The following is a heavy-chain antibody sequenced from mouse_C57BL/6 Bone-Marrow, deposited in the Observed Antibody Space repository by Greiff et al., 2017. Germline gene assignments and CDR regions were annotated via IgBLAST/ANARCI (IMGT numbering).Heavy chain of an antibody. CDR3: ARWRDLVTTVVAHFDY. CDR2: IYPGSGST. D-gene: IGHD1-1*01. V-gene: IGHV1-55*01. J-gene: IGHJ2*01. CDR1: GYTFTSYW. Sequence: QVQLQQPGAELVKPGASVKMSCKASGYTFTSYWITWVKQRPGQGLEWIGDIYPGSGSTNYNEKFKSKATLTVDTSSSTAYMQLSSLTSEDSAVYYGARWRDLVTTVVAHFDYWGQGTTLTVSS.